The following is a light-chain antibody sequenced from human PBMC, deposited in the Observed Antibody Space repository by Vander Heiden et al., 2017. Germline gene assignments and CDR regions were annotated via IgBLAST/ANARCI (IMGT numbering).Light chain of an antibody. V-gene: IGKV3-20*01. CDR1: QSVSSNY. CDR2: GAS. Sequence: EIALTQSPGTLSLSPGERATLPCRASQSVSSNYLAWYQQKPGQAPRLLIYGASSRATGIPDRFGGSGSGTDFTLTISRLEPEDFAVYYCQQYGSSPRTFGQGTKVEIK. CDR3: QQYGSSPRT. J-gene: IGKJ1*01.